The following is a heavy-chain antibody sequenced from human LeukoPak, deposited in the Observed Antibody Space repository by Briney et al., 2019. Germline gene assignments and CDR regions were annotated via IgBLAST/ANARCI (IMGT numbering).Heavy chain of an antibody. CDR3: ASYYGSGSYYNPLDY. V-gene: IGHV1-46*01. CDR2: INPSGGST. CDR1: GYTFTSYY. D-gene: IGHD3-10*01. Sequence: GASVKVSCKASGYTFTSYYMHWARQAPGQGLEWMGIINPSGGSTSYAQKFQGRVTMTRDTSISTAYMELSRLRSDDTAVYYCASYYGSGSYYNPLDYWGQGTLVTVSS. J-gene: IGHJ4*02.